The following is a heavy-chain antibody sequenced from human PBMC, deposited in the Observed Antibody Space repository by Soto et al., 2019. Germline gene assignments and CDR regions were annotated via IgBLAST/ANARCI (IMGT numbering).Heavy chain of an antibody. CDR2: IYSGGST. Sequence: EVQLVESGGGLVQPGGSLRLSCAASGFTVSSNYMSWVRQAPGKGLEWVSVIYSGGSTYYADSVKGRFTISRDNSKHTLHLQMTSLRSEDTAVYYCARDWGYSSGTGRGWFGPWGQGTLVTVSS. CDR1: GFTVSSNY. J-gene: IGHJ5*02. V-gene: IGHV3-66*01. CDR3: ARDWGYSSGTGRGWFGP. D-gene: IGHD6-19*01.